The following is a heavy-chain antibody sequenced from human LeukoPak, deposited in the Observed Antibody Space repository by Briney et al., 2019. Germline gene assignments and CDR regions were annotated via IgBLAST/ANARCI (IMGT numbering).Heavy chain of an antibody. Sequence: GRSLRLSCAASGFTFSSYGMHCVRQARGKGLEWGAVIWYDGSNKDYADIVKGRFTISRDNSKNTLYLQMNSLRAEDTAVYYCARESIAAAGTYYYYYGTDIWGQGTTVTVSS. V-gene: IGHV3-33*01. CDR2: IWYDGSNK. J-gene: IGHJ6*02. CDR3: ARESIAAAGTYYYYYGTDI. CDR1: GFTFSSYG. D-gene: IGHD6-13*01.